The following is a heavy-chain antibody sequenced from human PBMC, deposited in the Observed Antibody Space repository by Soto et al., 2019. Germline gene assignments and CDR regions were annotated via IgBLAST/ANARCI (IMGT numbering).Heavy chain of an antibody. J-gene: IGHJ5*02. V-gene: IGHV3-11*01. CDR2: ISTSGDTI. Sequence: QVKLVESGGGLVKPGGSLRLSCAASGFIFRDYFMSWFRQAPGKGLAWLSYISTSGDTIEYTDSVQGRFTMSRDNARNLVYLQMNSLRVDDTAVYYCAKGLGFSSSSWFDPWGQGTLVTVSS. CDR1: GFIFRDYF. CDR3: AKGLGFSSSSWFDP. D-gene: IGHD6-6*01.